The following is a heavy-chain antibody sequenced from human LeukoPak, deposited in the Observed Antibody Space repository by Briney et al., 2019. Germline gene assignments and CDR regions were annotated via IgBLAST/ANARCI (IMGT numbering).Heavy chain of an antibody. Sequence: GGSLRLSCAASGFTFTDVWMSWVRQASGKGLEWVSAITGSGDTTYYADSVKGRFTISRDNSKNTLYHQMKSLRAEDTAVYYCAKQDSSVYSAFDFWGQGTKVTISS. CDR1: GFTFTDVW. CDR2: ITGSGDTT. J-gene: IGHJ3*01. V-gene: IGHV3-23*01. CDR3: AKQDSSVYSAFDF. D-gene: IGHD3-22*01.